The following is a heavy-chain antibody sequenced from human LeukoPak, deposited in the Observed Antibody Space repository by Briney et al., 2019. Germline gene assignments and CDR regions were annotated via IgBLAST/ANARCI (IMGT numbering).Heavy chain of an antibody. D-gene: IGHD2-2*02. CDR2: INHSGST. J-gene: IGHJ4*02. Sequence: KPSETLSLTCAVYGGSFSGYYWSWIRQPPGKGLEWIGEINHSGSTNYNPSLKSRVTISVDTPKNQFSLKLSSVTAADTAVYYCARDIVVVPAAIRGGYYFDYWGQGTLVTVSS. CDR3: ARDIVVVPAAIRGGYYFDY. V-gene: IGHV4-34*01. CDR1: GGSFSGYY.